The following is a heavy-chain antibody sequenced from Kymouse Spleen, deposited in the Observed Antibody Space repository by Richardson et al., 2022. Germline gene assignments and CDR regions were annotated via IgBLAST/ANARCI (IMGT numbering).Heavy chain of an antibody. D-gene: IGHD6-6*01. CDR2: IYYSGST. CDR3: ARYSSSSHYYYYGMDV. J-gene: IGHJ6*02. CDR1: GGSISSSSYY. V-gene: IGHV4-39*01. Sequence: QLQLQESGPGLVKPSETLSLTCTVSGGSISSSSYYWGWIRQPPGKGLEWIGSIYYSGSTYYNPSLKSRVTISVDTSKNQFSLKLSSVTAADTAVYYCARYSSSSHYYYYGMDVWGQGTTVTVSS.